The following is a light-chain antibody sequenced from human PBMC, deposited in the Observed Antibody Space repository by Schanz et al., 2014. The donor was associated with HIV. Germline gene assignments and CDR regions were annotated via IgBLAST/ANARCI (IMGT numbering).Light chain of an antibody. J-gene: IGLJ2*01. Sequence: QSALTQPASVSGSPGQSITISCSGTSSDVGAYNYVSWYQQHPGKAPKLMIYDVSNRPSGVSSRFFGSKSGNTASLTISGLQAEDEADYFCQSYDRSLSVVVFGGGTKLTVL. V-gene: IGLV2-14*03. CDR3: QSYDRSLSVVV. CDR1: SSDVGAYNY. CDR2: DVS.